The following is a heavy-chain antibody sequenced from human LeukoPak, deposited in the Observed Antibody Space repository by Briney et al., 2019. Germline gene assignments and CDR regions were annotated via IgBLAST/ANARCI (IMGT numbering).Heavy chain of an antibody. CDR3: ASGSGSYE. V-gene: IGHV3-48*01. J-gene: IGHJ4*02. D-gene: IGHD3-10*01. CDR1: GFTFSSYS. Sequence: GGSLRLSCAASGFTFSSYSMNWVRQAPGKGLEWVSYISSSSSTIYYADSVEGRFTISRDNAKNSLYLQMNSLRAEDTAVYYCASGSGSYEGGQGHLVTVSS. CDR2: ISSSSSTI.